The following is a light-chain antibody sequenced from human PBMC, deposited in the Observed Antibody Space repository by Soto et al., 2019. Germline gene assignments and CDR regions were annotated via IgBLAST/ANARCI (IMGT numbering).Light chain of an antibody. CDR3: QQRSNWPIT. V-gene: IGKV3-11*01. J-gene: IGKJ5*01. CDR2: GAS. CDR1: QTINNN. Sequence: VMTQAPATLSVSPGERATLSCRASQTINNNVAWYQLKDGQVPRLLIYGASTRATDIPARFSGSGSGTDFTLTISSLEPEDFAVYYCQQRSNWPITFGQGTRLEIK.